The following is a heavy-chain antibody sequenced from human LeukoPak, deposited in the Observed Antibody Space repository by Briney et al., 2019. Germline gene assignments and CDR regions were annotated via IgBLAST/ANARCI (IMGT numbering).Heavy chain of an antibody. CDR3: ASQKTGLFNYYMDV. CDR1: GYSISSGHW. J-gene: IGHJ6*03. V-gene: IGHV4-4*02. CDR2: IHHGGST. D-gene: IGHD2-21*01. Sequence: PSGTLSLTCAVSGYSISSGHWWSWVRQPPGKGLEWIGEIHHGGSTNYNPSLKSRVTISVDKSKNQFSLKLSSVTAADTAVYYCASQKTGLFNYYMDVWGKGTTVTVSS.